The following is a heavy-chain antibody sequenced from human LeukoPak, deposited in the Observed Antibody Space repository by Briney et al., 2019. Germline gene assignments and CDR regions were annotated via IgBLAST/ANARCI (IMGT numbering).Heavy chain of an antibody. CDR2: ISAYNGNT. D-gene: IGHD3-10*01. Sequence: ASVKVSCEASGYKFTSFGINWVRQAPGQGLEWMGWISAYNGNTNFAQKFQGRVTMTTDTSTTTAHMELRSLTSDDTAVYYCARGIMIRGVIDFEIWGQGTPVIVSS. CDR3: ARGIMIRGVIDFEI. V-gene: IGHV1-18*01. CDR1: GYKFTSFG. J-gene: IGHJ4*02.